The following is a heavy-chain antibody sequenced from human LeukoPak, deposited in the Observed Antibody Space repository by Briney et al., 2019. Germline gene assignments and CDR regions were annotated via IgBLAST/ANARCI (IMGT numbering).Heavy chain of an antibody. D-gene: IGHD1-26*01. J-gene: IGHJ4*02. Sequence: PGGSLRLSCAASGFTLDDYAMHWVRQAPGKGLEWVSGICWNGVIIGYADSVKGRFTISRDNAKNSLYLQMNSLRAEDTALYYCAKDISVGTTPYYFDYWGQGTLVTVSS. CDR2: ICWNGVII. CDR3: AKDISVGTTPYYFDY. CDR1: GFTLDDYA. V-gene: IGHV3-9*01.